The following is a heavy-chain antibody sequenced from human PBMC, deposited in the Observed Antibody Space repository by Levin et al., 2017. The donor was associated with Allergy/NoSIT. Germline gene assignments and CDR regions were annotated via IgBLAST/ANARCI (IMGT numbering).Heavy chain of an antibody. CDR3: TRHSVDTAMINDF. CDR2: VRSKANSYAT. J-gene: IGHJ4*02. CDR1: GFTFSVSA. V-gene: IGHV3-73*01. D-gene: IGHD5-18*01. Sequence: PGGSLRLSCAASGFTFSVSAMHWVRQASGKGLEWVGRVRSKANSYATAYAASVKGRFIISRDDSKNTAYLQMNSLKTEDTAVYYCTRHSVDTAMINDFWGQGTLVTVSS.